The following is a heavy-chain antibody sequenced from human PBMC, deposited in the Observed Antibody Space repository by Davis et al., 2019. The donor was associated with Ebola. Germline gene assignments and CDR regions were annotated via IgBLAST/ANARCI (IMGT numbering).Heavy chain of an antibody. Sequence: GESLKISCAASGFTFSSYGMHWVRQAPGKGLEWVAVISYDGSNKYYADSVKGRFTISRDNAKNMLFVQMNSLRVEDTGLYHCAGGGAFYGMDIWGRGTTVTVSS. J-gene: IGHJ6*04. V-gene: IGHV3-30*03. CDR1: GFTFSSYG. CDR2: ISYDGSNK. D-gene: IGHD3-16*01. CDR3: AGGGAFYGMDI.